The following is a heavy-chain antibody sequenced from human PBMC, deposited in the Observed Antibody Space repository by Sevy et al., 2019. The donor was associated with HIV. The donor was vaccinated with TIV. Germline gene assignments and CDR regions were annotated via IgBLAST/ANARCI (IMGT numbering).Heavy chain of an antibody. D-gene: IGHD3-22*01. CDR1: GFTFSNYA. Sequence: GGSLRLSCSASGFTFSNYAMHWVRRAPDKGLEWVGFISYDGSNKYYADSVKGRFTISRDNGNNSLYLKMNSLGAEDTAVYYCAKDYRVLLITTIDYWGQGTLVTVSS. V-gene: IGHV3-30*02. J-gene: IGHJ4*02. CDR2: ISYDGSNK. CDR3: AKDYRVLLITTIDY.